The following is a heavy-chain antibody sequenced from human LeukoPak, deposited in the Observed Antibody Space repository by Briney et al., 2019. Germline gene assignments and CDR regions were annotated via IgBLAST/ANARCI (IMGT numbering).Heavy chain of an antibody. CDR3: AKDIASVQRVAGYFDY. CDR1: GFTFGDYA. Sequence: GGSLRLSCAASGFTFGDYAMHWVRQAPGKGLEWVSGISWNSGSIGYADSVKGRFTISRDNAKNSLYLQMNSLRAEDTALYYCAKDIASVQRVAGYFDYWGQGTLVTVSS. D-gene: IGHD6-19*01. V-gene: IGHV3-9*01. J-gene: IGHJ4*02. CDR2: ISWNSGSI.